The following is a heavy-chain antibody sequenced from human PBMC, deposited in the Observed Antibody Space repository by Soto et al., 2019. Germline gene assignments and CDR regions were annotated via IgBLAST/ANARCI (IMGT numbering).Heavy chain of an antibody. CDR2: VTSSGSTI. CDR1: GLPCSSYE. D-gene: IGHD3-10*01. Sequence: SRILSCAASGLPCSSYELNWARQAPGKGLEWVSYVTSSGSTIYYADSVKGRFTISRDNAKNSLYLQMNSLRAEDTGVYYCARGLLIWFGEISRIYDYWGQGTLVTVT. V-gene: IGHV3-48*03. J-gene: IGHJ4*02. CDR3: ARGLLIWFGEISRIYDY.